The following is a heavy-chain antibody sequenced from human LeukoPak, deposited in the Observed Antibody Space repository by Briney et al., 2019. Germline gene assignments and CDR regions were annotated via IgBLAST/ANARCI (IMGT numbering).Heavy chain of an antibody. CDR1: GGSISSSNYY. D-gene: IGHD3-22*01. CDR2: ISYSGGT. CDR3: AREVEYYDSSGYRPHAFDI. Sequence: SETLSLTCTVSGGSISSSNYYWGWTRQPPGKGLEWFGSISYSGGTSYNPSLRSRVTISVDTSKNQFSLKLNSVTAADTAVYYCAREVEYYDSSGYRPHAFDIWGQGTVVTVSS. V-gene: IGHV4-39*02. J-gene: IGHJ3*02.